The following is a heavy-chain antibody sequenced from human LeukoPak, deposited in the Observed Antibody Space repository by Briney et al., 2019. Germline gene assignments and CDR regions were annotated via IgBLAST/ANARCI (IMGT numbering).Heavy chain of an antibody. V-gene: IGHV3-23*01. D-gene: IGHD3-10*01. CDR2: VSTTGSHT. Sequence: GGSLRLSCAASGFTFSDYAMSWVRQAPGKGLEWVSTVSTTGSHTYYADYVKGRFTVSRDNFKNTVFLQVSGLRAEDTAVYYCAKGGGEDFDHWGQGTLVTVSS. CDR3: AKGGGEDFDH. CDR1: GFTFSDYA. J-gene: IGHJ4*02.